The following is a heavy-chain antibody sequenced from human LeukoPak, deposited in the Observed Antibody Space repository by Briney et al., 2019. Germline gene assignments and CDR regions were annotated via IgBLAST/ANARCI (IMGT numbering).Heavy chain of an antibody. J-gene: IGHJ4*02. CDR3: ARVPRRTMVRGDIAHPTFDY. D-gene: IGHD3-10*01. CDR1: GYTFTGYY. Sequence: GASVKVSCKASGYTFTGYYMHWVRQAPGQGLEWMGWINPNSGGTNYAQKFQGRVTMTRDTSISTAYMELSRLRSDDTAVYYCARVPRRTMVRGDIAHPTFDYWGQGTLVTVSS. CDR2: INPNSGGT. V-gene: IGHV1-2*02.